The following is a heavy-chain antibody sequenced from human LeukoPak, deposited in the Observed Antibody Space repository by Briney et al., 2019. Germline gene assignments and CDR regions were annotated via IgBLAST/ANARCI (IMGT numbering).Heavy chain of an antibody. CDR1: GGSFSGYY. Sequence: SETLSLTCAVYGGSFSGYYWSWIRQPPGKGLEWIGEINHSGSTNYNPSLKSRVTISVGTSKNQFSLKLSSVTAADTAVYYCARGVGSGWYPAYYYYGMDVWGQGTTVTVSS. J-gene: IGHJ6*02. D-gene: IGHD6-19*01. CDR2: INHSGST. CDR3: ARGVGSGWYPAYYYYGMDV. V-gene: IGHV4-34*01.